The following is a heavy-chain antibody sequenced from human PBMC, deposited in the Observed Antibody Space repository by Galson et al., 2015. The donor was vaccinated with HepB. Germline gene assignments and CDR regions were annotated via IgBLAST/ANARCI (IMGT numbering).Heavy chain of an antibody. J-gene: IGHJ4*02. D-gene: IGHD6-19*01. Sequence: PALVKPTQTLTLTCTFSGFPLSTSGEGVGWVRQPPGKALEWLALIYWDDDKRFSPSLKSRLTITKGTSKDQVVLRMTNMDPVDTATYYCVRSSSGWAPFDEWGQGTLVTVSS. CDR3: VRSSSGWAPFDE. CDR2: IYWDDDK. V-gene: IGHV2-5*02. CDR1: GFPLSTSGEG.